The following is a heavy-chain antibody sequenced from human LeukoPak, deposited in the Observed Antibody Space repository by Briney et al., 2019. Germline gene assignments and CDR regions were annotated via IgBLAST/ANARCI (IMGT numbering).Heavy chain of an antibody. CDR1: GGTFLSHT. V-gene: IGHV1-2*02. CDR2: INPNSGGT. CDR3: ARDRNPRYYYDSSGYHDY. D-gene: IGHD3-22*01. J-gene: IGHJ4*02. Sequence: ASVKVSCKTSGGTFLSHTFSWVRQAPGQGLEWMGWINPNSGGTNYAQKFQGRVTMTRDTSISTAYMELSRLRSDDTAVYYCARDRNPRYYYDSSGYHDYWGQGTLVTVSS.